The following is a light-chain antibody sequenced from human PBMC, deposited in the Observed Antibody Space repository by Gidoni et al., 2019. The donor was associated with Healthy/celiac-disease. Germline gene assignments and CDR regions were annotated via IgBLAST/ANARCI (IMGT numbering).Light chain of an antibody. V-gene: IGKV3-11*01. CDR1: QSVSSF. CDR3: QQRSNWPLT. Sequence: EIVLTQSPATLSLSPGERAPLSCRASQSVSSFFAWYQQKPGQAPRLLIYDASHRATGIPARFSGSGSGTDLTLTISSLEPEDFAVYYCQQRSNWPLTFGGGTKVEIK. CDR2: DAS. J-gene: IGKJ4*01.